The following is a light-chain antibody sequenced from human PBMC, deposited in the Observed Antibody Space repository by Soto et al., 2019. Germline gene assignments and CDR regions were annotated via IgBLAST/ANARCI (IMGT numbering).Light chain of an antibody. V-gene: IGKV3-20*01. CDR3: QHYGTTPWT. Sequence: ETVLTQSPGTLSLSPGEGATISCRASQSVCSCCLSWYQQKPGQAPRLLIFASSSRATGIPDRFSGSGSGTNVTLPISRLEHEDFAVYYCQHYGTTPWTFGQGTKVEIK. CDR1: QSVCSCC. J-gene: IGKJ1*01. CDR2: ASS.